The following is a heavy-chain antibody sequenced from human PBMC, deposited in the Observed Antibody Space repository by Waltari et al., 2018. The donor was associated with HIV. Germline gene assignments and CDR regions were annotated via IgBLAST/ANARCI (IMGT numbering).Heavy chain of an antibody. CDR3: ARGPSPRGTSRWFYFDY. Sequence: QGQLVQSGSELKNPGASVKVSCKASGYTFNTYAMNWIRQAPGQWLEWMGWINTNTGKTTDAQGFTGRFVFSLDTSVSTTYLQISSLKAEDTAVYYCARGPSPRGTSRWFYFDYWGQGTLVTVSS. CDR1: GYTFNTYA. J-gene: IGHJ4*02. D-gene: IGHD6-19*01. V-gene: IGHV7-4-1*02. CDR2: INTNTGKT.